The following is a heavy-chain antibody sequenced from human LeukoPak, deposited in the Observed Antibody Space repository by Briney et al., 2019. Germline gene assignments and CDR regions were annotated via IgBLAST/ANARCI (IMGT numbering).Heavy chain of an antibody. CDR1: GGSFSGYY. CDR3: TRDREHGTQDS. CDR2: INHSGST. D-gene: IGHD1-26*01. J-gene: IGHJ4*02. Sequence: SETLSLTCAVYGGSFSGYYWSWIRQPPGKGLEWIGEINHSGSTNYNPSLKSRVSISIDTSKGRFPLNLNSVTAADTAVYFCTRDREHGTQDSWGQGTLVTVS. V-gene: IGHV4-34*01.